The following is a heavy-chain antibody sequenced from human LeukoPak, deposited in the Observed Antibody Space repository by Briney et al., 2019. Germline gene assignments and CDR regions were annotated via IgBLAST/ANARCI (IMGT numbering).Heavy chain of an antibody. D-gene: IGHD1-7*01. J-gene: IGHJ4*02. Sequence: GGSLRLSCAVSGFTFSSYSMNWVRQAPGKGLEWVSAISGSGGSTYYADSVKGRFTISRDNSNNPLYLQMNSLRAEDTAVYYCAKGGNWNSPDYWGQGPLVTVSS. V-gene: IGHV3-23*01. CDR1: GFTFSSYS. CDR2: ISGSGGST. CDR3: AKGGNWNSPDY.